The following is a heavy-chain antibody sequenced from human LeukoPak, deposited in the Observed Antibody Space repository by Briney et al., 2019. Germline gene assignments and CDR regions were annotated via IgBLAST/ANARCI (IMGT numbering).Heavy chain of an antibody. Sequence: NPGGSLSLSCAASGFTFSDYYMSWVRQAPGEGLELVAYISSSRSNTNYADSVKGRITISRDNAKNSLYLQMNSLRAEDTAVYYCARDLDYISNGFDPWGQGTLVTVSS. CDR1: GFTFSDYY. CDR3: ARDLDYISNGFDP. D-gene: IGHD3-16*01. J-gene: IGHJ5*02. V-gene: IGHV3-11*06. CDR2: ISSSRSNT.